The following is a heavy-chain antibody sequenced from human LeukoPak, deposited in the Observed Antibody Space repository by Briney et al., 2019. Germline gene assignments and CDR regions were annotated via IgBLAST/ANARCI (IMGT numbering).Heavy chain of an antibody. D-gene: IGHD6-19*01. V-gene: IGHV4-59*01. CDR1: GGSISRYY. CDR3: ARPYSSGWYYAFDI. Sequence: SETLSLTCTVSGGSISRYYWSWIRQPPGKGLERIGYIYYSGSTNYNPSLKSRVTISLDTSKNQFSLKLSSVTAADTAVYYCARPYSSGWYYAFDIWGQGTMVTVSS. J-gene: IGHJ3*02. CDR2: IYYSGST.